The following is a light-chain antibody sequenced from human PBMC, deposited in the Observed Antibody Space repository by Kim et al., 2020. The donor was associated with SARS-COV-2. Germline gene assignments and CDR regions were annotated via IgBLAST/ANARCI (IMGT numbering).Light chain of an antibody. J-gene: IGKJ3*01. CDR2: AAS. V-gene: IGKV1-9*01. Sequence: SPLSASVGASSPITCRASQGISSYLAWYQQKPGKAPKLLIYAASTLQSGVPSRFSGSGSGTDFTLTISSLQPEDFATYYCQQLGTFGPGTKVDIK. CDR3: QQLGT. CDR1: QGISSY.